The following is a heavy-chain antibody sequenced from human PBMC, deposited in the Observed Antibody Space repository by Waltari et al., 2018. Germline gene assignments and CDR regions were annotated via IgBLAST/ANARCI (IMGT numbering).Heavy chain of an antibody. D-gene: IGHD6-19*01. CDR2: IKQDGSEE. J-gene: IGHJ4*02. CDR3: ARERRGQSGWYYFDF. V-gene: IGHV3-7*01. CDR1: GISFSSFW. Sequence: EVQLVESGGGLVQPGVSLRLSCAASGISFSSFWMTWVRQAPGKGLEWVANIKQDGSEEYYVDSVKGRFTISKDNAKNSLYLQMDSLRAEDTAVYFCARERRGQSGWYYFDFWGQGSLVTVSS.